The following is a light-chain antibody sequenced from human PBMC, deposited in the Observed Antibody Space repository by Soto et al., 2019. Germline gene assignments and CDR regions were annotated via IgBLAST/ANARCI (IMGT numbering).Light chain of an antibody. CDR1: QSVSSSY. CDR3: QQYGSSLAWT. J-gene: IGKJ1*01. Sequence: EIVLTQSPGTLSLSPGERATLSCRASQSVSSSYLAWYQQKPGQAPRLLIYGASSRATGIPDRLSGSGSGIDFTLTISRLEPEAFAVYYCQQYGSSLAWTFGQGTKVEIK. V-gene: IGKV3-20*01. CDR2: GAS.